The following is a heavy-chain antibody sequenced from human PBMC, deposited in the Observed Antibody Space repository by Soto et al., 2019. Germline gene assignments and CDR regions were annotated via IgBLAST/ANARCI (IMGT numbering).Heavy chain of an antibody. Sequence: QVQLVESGGGVVQPGRSLRLSCAASEFTFSRYAMHCVRQAPVKGLEWLAVISSDGSNKYYADSVKRRFTISRDISNNTRYRQMNRLTAEGTAVDYFAIPSCVESSSFDYWCQQALVTVSS. V-gene: IGHV3-30-3*01. CDR1: EFTFSRYA. D-gene: IGHD6-13*01. CDR2: ISSDGSNK. J-gene: IGHJ4*02. CDR3: AIPSCVESSSFDY.